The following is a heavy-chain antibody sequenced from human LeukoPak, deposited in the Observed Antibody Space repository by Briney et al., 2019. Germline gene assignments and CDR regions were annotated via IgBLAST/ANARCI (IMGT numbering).Heavy chain of an antibody. Sequence: SETLSLTCTVSGYSISSGYYWGWIRQPPGKGLEWIRSIYHSGSTYYNPSLKSRVTISVDTSKNQFSLKLSSVTAADTAVYYCARDQGDYDVDAFDIWGQGTMVTVSS. D-gene: IGHD4-17*01. J-gene: IGHJ3*02. CDR3: ARDQGDYDVDAFDI. V-gene: IGHV4-38-2*02. CDR1: GYSISSGYY. CDR2: IYHSGST.